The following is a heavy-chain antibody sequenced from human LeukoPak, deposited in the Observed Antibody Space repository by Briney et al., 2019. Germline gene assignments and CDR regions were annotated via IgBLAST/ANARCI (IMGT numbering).Heavy chain of an antibody. D-gene: IGHD3-10*01. CDR1: GYTFTGYY. V-gene: IGHV1-2*02. Sequence: RASVKVSCKASGYTFTGYYMHWVRQAPGQGLEWMGWFIPNSCGTNYAQKFQGRVTRPRHTSISTAYMERSRLRSDDTAVYYCARGLAIYGSGNRLFDYWGQGTLVTVSS. CDR2: FIPNSCGT. J-gene: IGHJ4*02. CDR3: ARGLAIYGSGNRLFDY.